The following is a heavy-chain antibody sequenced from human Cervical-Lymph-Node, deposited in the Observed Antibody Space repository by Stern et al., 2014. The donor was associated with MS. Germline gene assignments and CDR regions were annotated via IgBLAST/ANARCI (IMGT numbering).Heavy chain of an antibody. CDR1: GYTFTHNY. Sequence: DQLVESGAEVRESGDSVKVSCKTSGYTFTHNYIHWVRPAPGQGLEWLGWINPNNGNTKNTQKFQGRVTMTRDTSISTLYMELNRLTSDDTAVYYCARGDGSSWFPYWGQGTLVTVSS. CDR2: INPNNGNT. V-gene: IGHV1-2*02. D-gene: IGHD6-13*01. J-gene: IGHJ4*02. CDR3: ARGDGSSWFPY.